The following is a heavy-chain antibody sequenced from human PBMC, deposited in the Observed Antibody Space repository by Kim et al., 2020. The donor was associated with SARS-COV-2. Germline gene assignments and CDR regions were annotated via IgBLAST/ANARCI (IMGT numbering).Heavy chain of an antibody. V-gene: IGHV3-30*02. CDR2: K. D-gene: IGHD2-2*01. CDR3: AKEAPYPYFDY. Sequence: KYYADSVKGRFTISRDNSKNTLYLQMNSLRAEDTAVYYCAKEAPYPYFDYWGQGTLVTVSS. J-gene: IGHJ4*02.